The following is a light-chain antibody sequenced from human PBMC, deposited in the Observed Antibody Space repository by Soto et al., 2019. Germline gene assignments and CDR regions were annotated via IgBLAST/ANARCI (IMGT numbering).Light chain of an antibody. J-gene: IGLJ1*01. CDR3: CSYADSSTYV. CDR2: EGS. V-gene: IGLV2-23*01. CDR1: SSDVGYYNV. Sequence: QSALTQPASGSGSPGQSITISCTGTSSDVGYYNVVSWYQQHPGKAPKLMIYEGSKRPSGVSNRFSGSKSGNTASLTISGLQAEDEADYYCCSYADSSTYVFGTGTKLTVL.